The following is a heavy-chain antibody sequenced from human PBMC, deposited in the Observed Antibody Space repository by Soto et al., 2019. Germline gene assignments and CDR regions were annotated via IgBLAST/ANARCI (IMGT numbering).Heavy chain of an antibody. CDR1: GFTFRSYS. V-gene: IGHV3-21*04. CDR2: ISSSSSYI. CDR3: ARAWGSRRLLNYYYFGMDV. D-gene: IGHD1-26*01. J-gene: IGHJ6*02. Sequence: PVEFLRLSDGASGFTFRSYSMNWVRQAPGKGVEGGSSISSSSSYIYYADSVKGRFTISRDNAKNSLYLKMNSPRAEGTAVSYCARAWGSRRLLNYYYFGMDVWGQGTPVTVSS.